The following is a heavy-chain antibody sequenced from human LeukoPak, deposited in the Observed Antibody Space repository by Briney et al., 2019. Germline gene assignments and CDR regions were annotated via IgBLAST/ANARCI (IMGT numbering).Heavy chain of an antibody. Sequence: GGSLGLSCAASGFTFDDYAMHWVRQAPGKGLEWVSLISWDGGSTYYADSVKGRFTISRDNSKNSLYLQMNSLRAEDTALYYCAKGKASRLGYYMDVWGKGTTVTVSS. V-gene: IGHV3-43D*03. CDR2: ISWDGGST. CDR1: GFTFDDYA. D-gene: IGHD3-16*01. CDR3: AKGKASRLGYYMDV. J-gene: IGHJ6*03.